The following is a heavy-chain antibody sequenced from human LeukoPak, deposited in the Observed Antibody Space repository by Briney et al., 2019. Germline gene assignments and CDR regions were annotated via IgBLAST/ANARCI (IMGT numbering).Heavy chain of an antibody. V-gene: IGHV3-23*01. J-gene: IGHJ4*02. CDR3: AKDWATLIRGADY. D-gene: IGHD3-10*01. CDR2: ISDSGGNT. CDR1: GFTFSSYA. Sequence: PGGSLRLSCAASGFTFSSYAMSWFRQAPGKGLEWVSGISDSGGNTYYADSVKGRFTISRDKSKNTLYLQMDSLRAEDTALYYCAKDWATLIRGADYWGQGTRVTVSS.